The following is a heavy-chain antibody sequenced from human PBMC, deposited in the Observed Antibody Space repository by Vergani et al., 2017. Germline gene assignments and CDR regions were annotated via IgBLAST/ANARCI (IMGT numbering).Heavy chain of an antibody. D-gene: IGHD2-15*01. CDR1: GFKFGDYA. V-gene: IGHV3-9*01. CDR2: ISWNSGRT. Sequence: EVQLGDSGGGMVQPGRSLRLSFGASGFKFGDYAMHWVRQAPGKGLDWVSGISWNSGRTDYADSVKGRFIISRDNAKKSLSLIMNSLRPEDTALYYCVRDLDCSPINCYHGFDPWGQGTLVTVSS. CDR3: VRDLDCSPINCYHGFDP. J-gene: IGHJ5*02.